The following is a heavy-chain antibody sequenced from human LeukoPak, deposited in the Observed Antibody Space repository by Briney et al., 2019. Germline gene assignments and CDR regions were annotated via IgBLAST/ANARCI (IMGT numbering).Heavy chain of an antibody. Sequence: SETLSLTCTVSGGSISSYYWSWIRQPPGKGLEWIGYIYYSGSTNYNPSLKSRVTISVDTSKNQFSLKLSSVTAADTAVYYCARGASNIVVVPAAITDFGVVTDLNQTYFDYWGQGTLVTVSS. J-gene: IGHJ4*02. CDR2: IYYSGST. V-gene: IGHV4-59*12. CDR1: GGSISSYY. CDR3: ARGASNIVVVPAAITDFGVVTDLNQTYFDY. D-gene: IGHD2-2*02.